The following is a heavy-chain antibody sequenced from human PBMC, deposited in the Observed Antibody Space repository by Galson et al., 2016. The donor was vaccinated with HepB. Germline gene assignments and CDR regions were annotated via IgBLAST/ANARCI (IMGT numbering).Heavy chain of an antibody. D-gene: IGHD3-3*01. CDR3: ARGHYDFWSGPSRRAFDI. Sequence: SLRLSCAASGFTFNSYTMNWVRQAPGKGLEWVSSISSSSRYIYYADSLKGRFTISRDNAKNSLYLQMNSLRAEDTAVYYCARGHYDFWSGPSRRAFDIWGQGTMVTVSS. V-gene: IGHV3-21*01. CDR2: ISSSSRYI. CDR1: GFTFNSYT. J-gene: IGHJ3*02.